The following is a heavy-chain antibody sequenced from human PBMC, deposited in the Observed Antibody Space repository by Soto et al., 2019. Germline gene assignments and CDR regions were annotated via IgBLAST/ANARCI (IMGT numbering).Heavy chain of an antibody. J-gene: IGHJ4*01. CDR1: GFIFSAYG. Sequence: GGSLRLSCAASGFIFSAYGIHWVRQAPGKGLEWVAVISYDGNNEHYADSVKGRFTISRDNSKNTLFLQMSSLGAEDTAVYYCAKDTYYHDTTGYYVFDYWGHGTLVTVSS. CDR2: ISYDGNNE. D-gene: IGHD3-22*01. CDR3: AKDTYYHDTTGYYVFDY. V-gene: IGHV3-30*18.